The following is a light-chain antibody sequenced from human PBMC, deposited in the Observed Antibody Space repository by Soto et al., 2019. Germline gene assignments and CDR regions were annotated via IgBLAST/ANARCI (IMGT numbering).Light chain of an antibody. J-gene: IGLJ1*01. CDR2: EVS. V-gene: IGLV2-14*01. Sequence: QSALTQPASVSGSPGQSITISCTGTSSDVGGYNYVSWYQQHPGKAPKLMIYEVSNRPSGVSNRFSGSKSGNTASLTISGLQAEDEADYYRSSYTSSSTLYVFGTGTQLTVL. CDR3: SSYTSSSTLYV. CDR1: SSDVGGYNY.